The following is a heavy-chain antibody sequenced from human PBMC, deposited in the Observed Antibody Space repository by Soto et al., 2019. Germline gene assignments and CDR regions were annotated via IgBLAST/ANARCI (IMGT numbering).Heavy chain of an antibody. J-gene: IGHJ4*02. CDR1: GFTFSSYS. Sequence: GGSLRLSCAASGFTFSSYSMNWVRQAPGKGLEWVSYISSSSSTIYYADSVKGRFTISRDNAKNSLYLQMNSLRDEDTAVYYCASFTTVTIFGVVFDYWGQGTLVTVSS. CDR3: ASFTTVTIFGVVFDY. CDR2: ISSSSSTI. V-gene: IGHV3-48*02. D-gene: IGHD3-3*01.